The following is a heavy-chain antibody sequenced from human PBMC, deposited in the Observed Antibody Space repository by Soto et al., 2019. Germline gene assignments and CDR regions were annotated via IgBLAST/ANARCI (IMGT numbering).Heavy chain of an antibody. CDR2: INAGKGNT. D-gene: IGHD2-21*02. V-gene: IGHV1-3*01. CDR3: ARGSRGVTATKDVFAI. J-gene: IGHJ3*02. CDR1: GYTFTRYA. Sequence: ASVKVSCKASGYTFTRYAIHWVRQAPGQRLEWMGWINAGKGNTEYSQRFQGRVIITSGTSTSTAYMELSSLRSEDTAVYYCARGSRGVTATKDVFAIWGQGTMVTGSS.